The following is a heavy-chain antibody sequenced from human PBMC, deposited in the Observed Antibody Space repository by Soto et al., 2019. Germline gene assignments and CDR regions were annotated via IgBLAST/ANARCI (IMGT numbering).Heavy chain of an antibody. CDR2: ISDDSSDI. V-gene: IGHV3-21*04. CDR3: ATPYYFNH. CDR1: GFMFRAYT. J-gene: IGHJ1*01. D-gene: IGHD3-16*01. Sequence: PGGSMRLSGAASGFMFRAYTMNWVRQGPGKGLAWLSSISDDSSDIDYADSLRGRITVSRDNASNSLYLQIESLGVEHPPIFYFATPYYFNHWGPGALVTVSS.